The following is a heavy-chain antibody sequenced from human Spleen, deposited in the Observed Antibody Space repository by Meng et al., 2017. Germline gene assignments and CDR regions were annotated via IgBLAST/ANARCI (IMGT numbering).Heavy chain of an antibody. Sequence: QGQLVQSGAEVKKPGAAVKFACEASGYTLSSDGFSWVRQAPGQGLEWLGWINTYNGKTDYAQKFQGRITMTTDTFTSTAYMELRNLRSDDTAVYYCATRGNPYLNCWGQGTLVTVSS. CDR3: ATRGNPYLNC. CDR2: INTYNGKT. CDR1: GYTLSSDG. V-gene: IGHV1-18*01. J-gene: IGHJ4*02.